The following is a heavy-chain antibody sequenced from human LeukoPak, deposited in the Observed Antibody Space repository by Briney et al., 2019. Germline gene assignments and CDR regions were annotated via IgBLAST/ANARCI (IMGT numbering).Heavy chain of an antibody. J-gene: IGHJ4*02. CDR2: ISYDGSNK. Sequence: PGGSLRLSCAASGFTFSSYGMHWVRQAPGKGLEWVAVISYDGSNKYYADSVKGRFTISRDNSKNTLYLQMNSLRAEDTAVYYCARAIVGARGALDYWGQGTLVTVSS. D-gene: IGHD1-26*01. CDR3: ARAIVGARGALDY. CDR1: GFTFSSYG. V-gene: IGHV3-30*03.